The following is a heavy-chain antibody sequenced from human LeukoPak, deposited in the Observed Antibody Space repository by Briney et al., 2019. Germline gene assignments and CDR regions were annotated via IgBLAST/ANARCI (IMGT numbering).Heavy chain of an antibody. D-gene: IGHD6-19*01. CDR1: GASITSYY. CDR2: NHRTGSS. V-gene: IGHV4-59*01. CDR3: ARNQWMAFDS. Sequence: PSETLSLTCTVSGASITSYYWSWIRQTPGKGLEWIGYNHRTGSSNYNPSLKSRVTILIDTSKNQFSLKVQSVTAADTAVYYCARNQWMAFDSWGQGTLVTVSS. J-gene: IGHJ4*02.